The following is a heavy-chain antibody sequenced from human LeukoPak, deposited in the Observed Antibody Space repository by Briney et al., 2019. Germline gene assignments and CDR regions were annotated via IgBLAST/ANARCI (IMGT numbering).Heavy chain of an antibody. CDR3: ARDEDCSSTSCYAFDY. D-gene: IGHD2-2*01. Sequence: GASVKVSCKASGYTFTSHYMHWVRQAPGQGLEWMGIINPSGGSTSYAQKFQGRVTMTRDTSTSTVYMELSSLRSEDTAVYYCARDEDCSSTSCYAFDYWGQGTLVTVSS. V-gene: IGHV1-46*01. CDR2: INPSGGST. CDR1: GYTFTSHY. J-gene: IGHJ4*02.